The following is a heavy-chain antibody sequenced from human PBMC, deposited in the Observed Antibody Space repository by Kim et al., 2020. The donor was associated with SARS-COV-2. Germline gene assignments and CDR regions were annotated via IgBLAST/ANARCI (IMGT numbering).Heavy chain of an antibody. J-gene: IGHJ4*02. D-gene: IGHD3-10*01. CDR3: ARRSTYYYASGSSHFDY. CDR2: MDPSNPYT. CDR1: GYSFTSYW. Sequence: GESLKISCKGSGYSFTSYWITWVRQMPGKGRKWRGRMDPSNPYTRYSLSFQGHVTISADKSISTAYLQWSSLKASDTAMYYCARRSTYYYASGSSHFDYWGQGTLVTVSS. V-gene: IGHV5-10-1*01.